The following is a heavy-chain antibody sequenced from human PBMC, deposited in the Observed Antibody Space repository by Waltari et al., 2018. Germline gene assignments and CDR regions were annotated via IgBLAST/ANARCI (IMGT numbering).Heavy chain of an antibody. CDR2: IWFDGSNT. CDR1: GFTFSSYG. Sequence: QVQLVESGGGVVKPGRSLRLSCAASGFTFSSYGMHWVRQVPGRGLDWVAIIWFDGSNTLYADSVKGRFTISRDNSKNTLYLQMDSLRAEDTAVYYCARDKLGPDYWGQGTLVTVSS. D-gene: IGHD3-16*01. J-gene: IGHJ4*02. V-gene: IGHV3-33*01. CDR3: ARDKLGPDY.